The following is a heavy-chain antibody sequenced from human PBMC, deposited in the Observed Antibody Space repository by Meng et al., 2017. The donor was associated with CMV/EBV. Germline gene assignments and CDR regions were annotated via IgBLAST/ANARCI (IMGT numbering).Heavy chain of an antibody. J-gene: IGHJ6*02. V-gene: IGHV1-69*05. Sequence: SSVKVSCKASGGTLSSYAISWVRQAPGQGLDWMGGIIPIFGTANYAQKFQGRVTITTDESTSTAYMELSSLRSEDTAVYYCARDYIQYGYYGMDVWGQGTTVTVSS. D-gene: IGHD4-11*01. CDR2: IIPIFGTA. CDR1: GGTLSSYA. CDR3: ARDYIQYGYYGMDV.